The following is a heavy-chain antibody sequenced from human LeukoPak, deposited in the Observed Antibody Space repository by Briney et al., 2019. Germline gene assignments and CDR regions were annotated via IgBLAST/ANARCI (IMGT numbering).Heavy chain of an antibody. CDR1: GFTFSNYA. D-gene: IGHD5-12*01. Sequence: GGSLRLSCAASGFTFSNYAMNWVRQAPGKGLEWVAVLIGSSGATDYADSVKGRFTISRDNSKNTLFLQMNSLRAEDTAIYYCAKGAYDYIEIAYPDYWGQGALVTVSS. CDR3: AKGAYDYIEIAYPDY. CDR2: LIGSSGAT. J-gene: IGHJ4*02. V-gene: IGHV3-23*01.